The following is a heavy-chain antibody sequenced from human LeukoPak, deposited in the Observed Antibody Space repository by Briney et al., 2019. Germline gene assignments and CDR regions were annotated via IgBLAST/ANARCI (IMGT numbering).Heavy chain of an antibody. V-gene: IGHV3-64*01. Sequence: PGGSLRLSCAASGFCFSNYAMHWVRQAPGKGLEFVSAISSNGATTYYAYSVKGSFTISRDSSKSTLFLLMGSLTTEDMAVYYCARPPQDSGIFRGLFYGGHGILVTVSS. CDR3: ARPPQDSGIFRGLFY. D-gene: IGHD3-10*01. CDR2: ISSNGATT. J-gene: IGHJ4*01. CDR1: GFCFSNYA.